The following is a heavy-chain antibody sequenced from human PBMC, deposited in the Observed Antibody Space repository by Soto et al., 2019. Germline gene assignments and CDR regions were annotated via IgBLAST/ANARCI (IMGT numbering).Heavy chain of an antibody. CDR1: GASISSSNYY. J-gene: IGHJ6*02. CDR3: ARHGNTVTTGYYYGMDV. Sequence: SSETLSLTCTVSGASISSSNYYWGWIRQPPGRGLEWIGTMYYSGRTYYNPSLKSRVTTSVDTSKNQFSLKLSAVTATDTAVYYCARHGNTVTTGYYYGMDVWGQGTTVTVS. D-gene: IGHD4-17*01. V-gene: IGHV4-39*01. CDR2: MYYSGRT.